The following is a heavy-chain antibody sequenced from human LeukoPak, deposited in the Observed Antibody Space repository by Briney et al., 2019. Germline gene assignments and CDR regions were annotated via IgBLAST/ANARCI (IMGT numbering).Heavy chain of an antibody. D-gene: IGHD2-2*01. CDR2: IYSTGST. J-gene: IGHJ4*02. V-gene: IGHV4-59*01. CDR1: GASITNSY. Sequence: SETLSLTCTVSGASITNSYWSWVRQPPGKGLEWIGYIYSTGSTNYNPSLKGRVTMSVITSNNQVSLRLRSVTAADTAVYYCAGVVAMPFNYFESWGQGTLVAVSS. CDR3: AGVVAMPFNYFES.